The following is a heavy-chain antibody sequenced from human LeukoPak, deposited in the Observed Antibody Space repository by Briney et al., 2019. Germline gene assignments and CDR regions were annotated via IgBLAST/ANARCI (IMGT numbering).Heavy chain of an antibody. Sequence: EASVKVSCKASGYTFTSYGISWVRQAPGQGLEWMGWISAYNGNTNYAQKLQGRVTMTTDTSTSTAYMELRSLRSDDTAVYYCARAGRAEWELRAFDIWGQGTMVTVSS. D-gene: IGHD1-26*01. V-gene: IGHV1-18*01. CDR1: GYTFTSYG. CDR2: ISAYNGNT. J-gene: IGHJ3*02. CDR3: ARAGRAEWELRAFDI.